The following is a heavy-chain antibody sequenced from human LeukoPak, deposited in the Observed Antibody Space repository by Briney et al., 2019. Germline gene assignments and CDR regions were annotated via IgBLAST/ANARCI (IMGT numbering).Heavy chain of an antibody. Sequence: ASVKVSCKASGYTFTGYYMHWVRQAPGQGLEWMGWINPNSGGTNYAQKFQGWVTMTRDTSISTAYMEQSRLRSDDTAVYYCARAPGADCSSRWGCDVFYYFDYWGQGTLVTVSS. D-gene: IGHD2-2*01. CDR3: ARAPGADCSSRWGCDVFYYFDY. V-gene: IGHV1-2*04. CDR2: INPNSGGT. J-gene: IGHJ4*02. CDR1: GYTFTGYY.